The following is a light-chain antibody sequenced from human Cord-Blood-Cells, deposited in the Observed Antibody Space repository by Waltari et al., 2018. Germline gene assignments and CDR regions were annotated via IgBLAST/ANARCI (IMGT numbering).Light chain of an antibody. J-gene: IGKJ2*01. CDR2: WAS. Sequence: DIVLTQSPDSLAVSLGERATINCKSSQSVLYSSNNKNYFTWYQQKPGQPPKMLIYWASTRESVVPYRFSGSGSGTDFTLTISSLQAEDVAVYYCQQYYSTPYTFVQGTKLEIK. V-gene: IGKV4-1*01. CDR3: QQYYSTPYT. CDR1: QSVLYSSNNKNY.